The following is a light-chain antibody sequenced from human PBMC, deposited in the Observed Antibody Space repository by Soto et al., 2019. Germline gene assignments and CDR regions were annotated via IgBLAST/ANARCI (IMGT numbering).Light chain of an antibody. CDR1: SSDVGGYNN. Sequence: QSALTQPASVSGSPGQSITISCTGTSSDVGGYNNVSWYQQHPGKAAKLMIYEVSNRPSGVSNRFSDTQFGNTASLTISGLLDEDGGDYYCSRYTSSSTAVVFGGGTKLTVL. CDR2: EVS. CDR3: SRYTSSSTAVV. V-gene: IGLV2-14*01. J-gene: IGLJ2*01.